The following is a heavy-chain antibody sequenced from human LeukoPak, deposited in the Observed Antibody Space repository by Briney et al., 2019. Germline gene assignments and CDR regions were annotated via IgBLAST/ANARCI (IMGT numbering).Heavy chain of an antibody. D-gene: IGHD2-21*02. CDR1: GYTFTSYG. V-gene: IGHV1-18*01. Sequence: ASVKVSCKASGYTFTSYGISWVRQAPGQGLEWMGWISAYNGNTNYAQKLQGRVTMTTDTSTSTAYMELGSLRSEDTAVYYCASLAYCGGDCYSGLDYWGQGTLVTVSS. CDR3: ASLAYCGGDCYSGLDY. CDR2: ISAYNGNT. J-gene: IGHJ4*02.